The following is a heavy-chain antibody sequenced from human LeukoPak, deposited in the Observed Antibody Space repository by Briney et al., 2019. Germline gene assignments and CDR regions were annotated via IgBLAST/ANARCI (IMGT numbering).Heavy chain of an antibody. CDR1: GHTFTSSY. Sequence: ASVKVSCKASGHTFTSSYLHWVRQAPGQGLEWMGIINPSGHSTSYAQKFQGRVTMTRDTSTSTVYMELSSLRSEDADVYYCARNQGPLRGAFDIWGQGTMVTVSS. D-gene: IGHD1-14*01. CDR2: INPSGHST. CDR3: ARNQGPLRGAFDI. J-gene: IGHJ3*02. V-gene: IGHV1-46*03.